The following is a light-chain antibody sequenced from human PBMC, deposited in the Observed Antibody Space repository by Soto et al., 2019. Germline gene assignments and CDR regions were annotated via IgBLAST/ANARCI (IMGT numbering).Light chain of an antibody. J-gene: IGKJ5*01. Sequence: LTQSPGTLSLSPVERATLSCRASQSVGSNYLAWYQQKPGTDPKLLIYAESTLQSGVQSRFSGSGYGTDFPLTISSLQPEEFATDYRQQLNSYPITFGQGTRREIK. CDR2: AES. CDR1: QSVGSNY. CDR3: QQLNSYPIT. V-gene: IGKV1-9*01.